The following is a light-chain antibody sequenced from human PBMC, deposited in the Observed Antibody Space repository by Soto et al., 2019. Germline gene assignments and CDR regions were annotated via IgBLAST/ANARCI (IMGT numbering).Light chain of an antibody. Sequence: DIQMTQSPSSVSASVGDRVTITCRASQSISSWLAWYQQKPGAVPKLLIYAASSLQSGVPSSFSGSGAGTEFPLNLTSLQPEDFGLYSCQTGDSFPITFGQGTRLEIK. CDR3: QTGDSFPIT. J-gene: IGKJ5*01. CDR1: QSISSW. V-gene: IGKV1-12*01. CDR2: AAS.